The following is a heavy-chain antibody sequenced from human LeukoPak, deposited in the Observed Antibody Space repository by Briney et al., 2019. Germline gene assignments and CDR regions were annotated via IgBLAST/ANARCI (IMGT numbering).Heavy chain of an antibody. CDR3: AAIPDYDILTGYYHSDY. J-gene: IGHJ4*02. V-gene: IGHV1-58*02. Sequence: GASVKVSCKASGFTFTSSAMQWVRQARGQRLEWIGWIFVGSGNTNYAQKFQERVTITRDMSTSTAYMELSSLRSEDTAVYYCAAIPDYDILTGYYHSDYWGQGTLVTVSS. D-gene: IGHD3-9*01. CDR1: GFTFTSSA. CDR2: IFVGSGNT.